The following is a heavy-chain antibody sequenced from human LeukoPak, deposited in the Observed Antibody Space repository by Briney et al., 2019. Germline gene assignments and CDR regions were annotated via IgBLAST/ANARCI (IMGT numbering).Heavy chain of an antibody. J-gene: IGHJ4*02. CDR2: ISGSGGST. D-gene: IGHD2-2*01. V-gene: IGHV3-23*01. CDR3: AKDLRSPIGYCSSTSCREDY. Sequence: PGGSLGLSCAASGFTFSSYAMSWVRQAPGKGLEWVSAISGSGGSTYYADSVKGRFTISRDNSKNTLYLQMNSLRAEDTAVYYCAKDLRSPIGYCSSTSCREDYWGQGTLVTVSS. CDR1: GFTFSSYA.